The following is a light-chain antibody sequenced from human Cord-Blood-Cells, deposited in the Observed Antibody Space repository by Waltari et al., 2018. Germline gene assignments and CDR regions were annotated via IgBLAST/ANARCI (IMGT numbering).Light chain of an antibody. V-gene: IGLV2-11*01. CDR1: SSDVGGYNY. Sequence: QSALTQPRPVSGSPGPSVTISCTGTSSDVGGYNYFSWYQQHPGKAPKLMIYDVSKRPSGVPDRFSGSKSGNTASLTISGLQAEDEADYYCCSYAGSYVVFGGGTKLTVL. CDR2: DVS. J-gene: IGLJ2*01. CDR3: CSYAGSYVV.